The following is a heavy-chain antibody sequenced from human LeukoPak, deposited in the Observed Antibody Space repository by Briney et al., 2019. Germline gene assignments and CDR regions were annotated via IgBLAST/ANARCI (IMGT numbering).Heavy chain of an antibody. CDR1: GGSFSGYY. V-gene: IGHV4-34*01. CDR3: ADGSGKARFDY. J-gene: IGHJ4*02. D-gene: IGHD3-10*01. CDR2: INHSGST. Sequence: SETLSLTCAVYGGSFSGYYWSWIRQPPGKGLEWIGEINHSGSTNYNPSLKSRVTISVDTSKNQFSLKLSPVTAADTAVYYCADGSGKARFDYWGQGTLVTVSS.